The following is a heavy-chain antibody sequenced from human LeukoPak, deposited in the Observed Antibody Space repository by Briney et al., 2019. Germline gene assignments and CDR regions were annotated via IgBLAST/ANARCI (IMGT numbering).Heavy chain of an antibody. J-gene: IGHJ4*02. Sequence: SETLSLTCAVYGESFNSHYWTWIRQPPGKTLEWIGEANHGEDTKYNPSLKSRVTISVDTSKNQFSLRLTSVTAADTAVYYCARVTGGRMTIFRVVPFHFDYWGQGTLVTVSS. CDR3: ARVTGGRMTIFRVVPFHFDY. V-gene: IGHV4-34*01. D-gene: IGHD3-3*01. CDR2: ANHGEDT. CDR1: GESFNSHY.